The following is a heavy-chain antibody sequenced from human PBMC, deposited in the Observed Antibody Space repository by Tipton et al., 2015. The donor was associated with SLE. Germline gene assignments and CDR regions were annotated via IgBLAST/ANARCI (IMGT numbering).Heavy chain of an antibody. CDR1: GGTFSSYA. CDR3: ASYAFTLNPPYCGGDCSHGWFDP. CDR2: IIPIFGTA. D-gene: IGHD2-21*01. Sequence: QVQLVQSGPEVKKPGSSVKVSCKASGGTFSSYAISWVRQAPGQGLEWMGGIIPIFGTANYAQKFQGRVTITTDESTSTAYMELSSLRSGDTAVYYCASYAFTLNPPYCGGDCSHGWFDPWGQGTLVTVSS. V-gene: IGHV1-69*01. J-gene: IGHJ5*02.